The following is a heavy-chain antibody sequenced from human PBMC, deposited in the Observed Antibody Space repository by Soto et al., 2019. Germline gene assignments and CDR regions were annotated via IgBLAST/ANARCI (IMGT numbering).Heavy chain of an antibody. CDR1: GYTFTGYA. D-gene: IGHD6-19*01. CDR3: ARAVAVPADFDY. J-gene: IGHJ4*02. Sequence: QVQLVQSGAEEKKPGASVKVSCKASGYTFTGYAMHWVRQAPGQRLEWMGWINAANGNTKYSQKFQGRVTLTRDTSASTAYMELSSLRSEDTAVYYCARAVAVPADFDYWGQGSLVTVSS. V-gene: IGHV1-3*05. CDR2: INAANGNT.